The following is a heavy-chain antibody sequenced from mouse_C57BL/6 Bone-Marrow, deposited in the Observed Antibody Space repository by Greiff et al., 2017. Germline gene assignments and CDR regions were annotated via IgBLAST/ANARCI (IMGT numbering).Heavy chain of an antibody. D-gene: IGHD1-1*01. CDR3: ARTRGRRLDYYAMDY. V-gene: IGHV1-55*01. CDR2: IYPGSGST. J-gene: IGHJ4*01. Sequence: QVQLQQPGAELVKPGASVKMSCKASGYTFTSYWITWVKQRPGQGLEWIGDIYPGSGSTNYNEKFKSKDTLTIDTSSSTAYMQRSSLTSVCSAFYYCARTRGRRLDYYAMDYWGQGTSVTVSS. CDR1: GYTFTSYW.